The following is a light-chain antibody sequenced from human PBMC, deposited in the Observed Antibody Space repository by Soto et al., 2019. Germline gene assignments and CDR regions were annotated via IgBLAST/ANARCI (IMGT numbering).Light chain of an antibody. V-gene: IGKV3-20*01. J-gene: IGKJ1*01. CDR3: QQYGSSRWT. CDR1: ESVSSNY. CDR2: GAS. Sequence: ENVLTQSPGTLSLSPGERATLSCRASESVSSNYVAWYQQKPGQAPRLLVYGASSRATGIPDRFSGSGSGTDFTLTISILEPEDFAVYYCQQYGSSRWTFGQGTKVEIK.